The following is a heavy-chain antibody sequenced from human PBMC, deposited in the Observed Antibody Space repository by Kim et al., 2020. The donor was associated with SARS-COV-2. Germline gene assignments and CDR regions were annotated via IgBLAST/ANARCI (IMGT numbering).Heavy chain of an antibody. CDR2: ISYDGSNK. J-gene: IGHJ4*02. V-gene: IGHV3-30*04. CDR3: ARNSGYLNYFDY. CDR1: GFTFSSYA. Sequence: GGSLRLSCAASGFTFSSYAMHWVRQAPGKGLEWVAVISYDGSNKYYADSVKGRFTISRDNSKNTLYLQMNSLRAEDTAVYYCARNSGYLNYFDYWGQGTL. D-gene: IGHD5-12*01.